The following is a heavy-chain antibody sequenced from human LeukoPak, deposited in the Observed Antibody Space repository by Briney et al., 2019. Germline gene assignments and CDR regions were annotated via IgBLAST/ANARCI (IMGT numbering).Heavy chain of an antibody. J-gene: IGHJ5*02. V-gene: IGHV3-23*01. D-gene: IGHD3-22*01. CDR3: AKDMSAMIAGDWFDP. CDR2: ISGSGGST. CDR1: GFTFSSYG. Sequence: GGSLRLSCAASGFTFSSYGMSWVRQAPGKGLEWVSAISGSGGSTYYADSVKGRFTIFRDNSKNTLYLQMNSLRAEDTAVYYCAKDMSAMIAGDWFDPWGQGTLVTVSS.